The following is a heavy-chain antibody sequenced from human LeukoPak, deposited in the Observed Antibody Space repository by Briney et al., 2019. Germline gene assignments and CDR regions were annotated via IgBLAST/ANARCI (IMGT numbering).Heavy chain of an antibody. V-gene: IGHV3-11*06. CDR3: TRSRITAHDAFDI. CDR1: GFTFSDYY. J-gene: IGHJ3*02. D-gene: IGHD6-13*01. Sequence: GGSLRLSCAASGFTFSDYYMSWIRQAPGKGLEWISYISGSSSYTNYADSVEGRFTISRDNARNTPFLQMNSLRAEDMAVYYCTRSRITAHDAFDISGQGTMVTVSS. CDR2: ISGSSSYT.